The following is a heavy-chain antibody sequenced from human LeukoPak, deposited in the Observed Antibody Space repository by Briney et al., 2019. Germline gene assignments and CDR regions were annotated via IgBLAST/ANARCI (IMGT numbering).Heavy chain of an antibody. CDR2: ISGSGDST. J-gene: IGHJ4*02. D-gene: IGHD3-22*01. V-gene: IGHV3-23*01. Sequence: GGSLRLSCAASGFTFSSYAMSWVRQAPGKGLEWVSAISGSGDSTYYGDSVRGRFTISRDNSKNTLYLQMNSLRAEDTAVYYCAKSPGYYDSSGYYFVYWGQGTLVTVSS. CDR3: AKSPGYYDSSGYYFVY. CDR1: GFTFSSYA.